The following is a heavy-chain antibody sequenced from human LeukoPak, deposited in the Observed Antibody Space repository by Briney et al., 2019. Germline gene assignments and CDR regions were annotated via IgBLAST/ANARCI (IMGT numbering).Heavy chain of an antibody. CDR1: GFTFSSYG. CDR3: AKLYDSSGYYYYYYYMDV. V-gene: IGHV3-30*18. D-gene: IGHD3-22*01. J-gene: IGHJ6*03. CDR2: ISYDGSNK. Sequence: PGRSLRLSCAASGFTFSSYGMHWVRQAPGKGLEWVAVISYDGSNKYYADSVKGRFTISRDNSKNTLYLQMNSLRAEDTAVYYCAKLYDSSGYYYYYYYMDVWGKGTTVTVSS.